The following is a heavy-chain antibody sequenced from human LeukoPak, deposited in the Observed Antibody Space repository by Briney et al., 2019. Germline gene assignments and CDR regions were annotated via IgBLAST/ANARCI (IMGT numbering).Heavy chain of an antibody. J-gene: IGHJ5*02. Sequence: ASVKVSCKASGYTFTGYYMHWVRQAPGQGLEWMGIINPSGGSTSYAQKFQGRVTMTRDTSTSTVYMELSSLRSEDTAVYYCARAGHYDFWSGYYTPWFDPWGQGTLVTVSS. V-gene: IGHV1-46*01. D-gene: IGHD3-3*01. CDR1: GYTFTGYY. CDR2: INPSGGST. CDR3: ARAGHYDFWSGYYTPWFDP.